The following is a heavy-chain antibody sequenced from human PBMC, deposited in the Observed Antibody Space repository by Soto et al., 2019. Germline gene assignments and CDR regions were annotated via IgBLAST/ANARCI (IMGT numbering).Heavy chain of an antibody. D-gene: IGHD3-10*01. V-gene: IGHV1-69*06. CDR1: GGTFSSYA. J-gene: IGHJ6*02. CDR3: ARAYGSGSRNQLYYYYYGMDV. CDR2: IIPIFGTA. Sequence: QVQLVQSGAEVKKPGSSVKVSCKASGGTFSSYAISWVRQAPGQELEWMGGIIPIFGTANYAQKFQGRVTITADKSTSTAYMELSSLRSEDTAVYYCARAYGSGSRNQLYYYYYGMDVWGQGTTVTVSS.